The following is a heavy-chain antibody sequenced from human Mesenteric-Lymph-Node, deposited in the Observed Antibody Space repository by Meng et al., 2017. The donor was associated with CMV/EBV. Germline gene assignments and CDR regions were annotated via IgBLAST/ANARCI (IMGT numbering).Heavy chain of an antibody. D-gene: IGHD6-13*01. CDR2: ISYDGRNK. CDR1: GFSFSSYA. V-gene: IGHV3-30*04. Sequence: ASGFSFSSYAIYWFRQTPGKGLEWVAVISYDGRNKYYADSVKGRFTISRDTSKNTLYLEMNSLRAEDTAVYYCVRDILTAAGPLDSWGQGTLVTVSS. J-gene: IGHJ4*02. CDR3: VRDILTAAGPLDS.